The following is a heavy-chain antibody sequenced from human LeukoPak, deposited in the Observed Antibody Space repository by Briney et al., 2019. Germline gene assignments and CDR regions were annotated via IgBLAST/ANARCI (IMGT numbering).Heavy chain of an antibody. Sequence: ASVKVSCKASGHTFTSYGISWVRQAPGQGLEWMGWISVYNGNTNYAQKLQGRVTMTTDTSTSTAYMELRSLRSDDTAVYYCARDQNGCQLLDDAFDIWGQGTMVTVSS. J-gene: IGHJ3*02. CDR3: ARDQNGCQLLDDAFDI. D-gene: IGHD2-2*01. CDR2: ISVYNGNT. V-gene: IGHV1-18*01. CDR1: GHTFTSYG.